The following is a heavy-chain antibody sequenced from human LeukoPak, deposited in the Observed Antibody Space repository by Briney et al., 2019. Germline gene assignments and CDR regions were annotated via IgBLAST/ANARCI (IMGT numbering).Heavy chain of an antibody. D-gene: IGHD5-24*01. V-gene: IGHV5-51*01. CDR2: IYSDESLI. CDR1: GYSFSKYW. J-gene: IGHJ6*02. Sequence: GESLKISCTASGYSFSKYWIGWVRQTPGKGLEWMGFIYSDESLIRYSPSFEGQVTISADNSINTASLQWNSLKASDTAMYYCGRYGLSGNGYTSYFYYGMDLWGQGTAVTVSS. CDR3: GRYGLSGNGYTSYFYYGMDL.